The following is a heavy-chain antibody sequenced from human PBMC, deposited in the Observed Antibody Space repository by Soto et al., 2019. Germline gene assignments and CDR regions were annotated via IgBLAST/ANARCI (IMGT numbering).Heavy chain of an antibody. D-gene: IGHD6-13*01. V-gene: IGHV1-18*01. CDR3: ARAPREYRSSWYWFFDL. J-gene: IGHJ2*01. CDR2: ISADNGNT. CDR1: GYTFTSYG. Sequence: QVQLVQSGAEVKKSGASVKVSCKASGYTFTSYGISWVRQAPGQGLEWMGWISADNGNTNYTQNLQGRVTLTTDTSSSXXYMEVKSLRSDDTAVYYCARAPREYRSSWYWFFDLWGRGTLVTVSS.